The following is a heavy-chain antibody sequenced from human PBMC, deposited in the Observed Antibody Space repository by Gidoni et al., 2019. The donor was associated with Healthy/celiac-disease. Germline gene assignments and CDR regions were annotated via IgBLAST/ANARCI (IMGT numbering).Heavy chain of an antibody. Sequence: EVQLVESGGGLVQPGGSLRLSCAASGFTFSSYEMNWVRQAPGKGLEWVSYISSSGSTIYYADSVKGRFTISRDNAKNSLYLQMNSLRAEDTAVYYCARDSKPSGYSYGYDYWGQGTLVTVSS. J-gene: IGHJ4*02. V-gene: IGHV3-48*03. CDR3: ARDSKPSGYSYGYDY. D-gene: IGHD5-18*01. CDR2: ISSSGSTI. CDR1: GFTFSSYE.